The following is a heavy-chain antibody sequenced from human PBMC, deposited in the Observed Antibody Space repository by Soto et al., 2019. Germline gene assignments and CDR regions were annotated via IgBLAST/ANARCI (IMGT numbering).Heavy chain of an antibody. Sequence: GGSLRLSCAASGFTFSSYAMSWVRQAPGKGLEWVSPISGSGGSTYYADSVKGRFTISRDNSKNTLYLQMHSLRAEDTAVYYCAKVPIYCSSTSCYDYWGQGTLVTVSS. J-gene: IGHJ4*02. CDR3: AKVPIYCSSTSCYDY. V-gene: IGHV3-23*01. CDR2: ISGSGGST. D-gene: IGHD2-2*01. CDR1: GFTFSSYA.